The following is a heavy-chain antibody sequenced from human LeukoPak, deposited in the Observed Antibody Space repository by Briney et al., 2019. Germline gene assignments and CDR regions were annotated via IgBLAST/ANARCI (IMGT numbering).Heavy chain of an antibody. CDR2: ISGSGGST. J-gene: IGHJ4*02. V-gene: IGHV3-23*01. CDR3: AKDRVSPSGYFDY. Sequence: GGSLRLSCAASGFTFSSYAMSWLPQAPGKGLEWVSAISGSGGSTYYADSVKGRFTISRDNPKNTLYLQMNSLRAEDTAVYYCAKDRVSPSGYFDYWGQGTLVTVSS. CDR1: GFTFSSYA.